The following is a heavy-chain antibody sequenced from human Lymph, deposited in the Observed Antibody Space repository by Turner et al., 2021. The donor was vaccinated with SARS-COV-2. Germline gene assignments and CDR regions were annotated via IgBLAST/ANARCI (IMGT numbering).Heavy chain of an antibody. V-gene: IGHV3-30*18. J-gene: IGHJ6*02. CDR1: GFTFSSYG. CDR3: AKVRSIFGVVIGGMDV. Sequence: QVQLVESGGGVVQPGRSLRLSCAESGFTFSSYGMHWVRQAPGKGLEWVAVISYDGSNKYYADSVKGRFTISRDNSKNTLYLQMNSLRAEDTAVYYCAKVRSIFGVVIGGMDVWGQGTTVTVSS. CDR2: ISYDGSNK. D-gene: IGHD3-3*01.